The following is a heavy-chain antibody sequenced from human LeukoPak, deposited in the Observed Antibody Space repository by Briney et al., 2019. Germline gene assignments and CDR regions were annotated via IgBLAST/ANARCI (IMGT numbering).Heavy chain of an antibody. V-gene: IGHV4-31*03. CDR2: IYYSGST. Sequence: SETLSLTCTVSGGSISSGGYYWSWIRQHPGKGLEWIGYIYYSGSTYYNPSLKSRVTISVDTSKNQFSLKLSSVTAADTAVYYCARGSVVRGVIHFDYWGHGTLVTVSS. CDR1: GGSISSGGYY. CDR3: ARGSVVRGVIHFDY. J-gene: IGHJ4*01. D-gene: IGHD3-10*01.